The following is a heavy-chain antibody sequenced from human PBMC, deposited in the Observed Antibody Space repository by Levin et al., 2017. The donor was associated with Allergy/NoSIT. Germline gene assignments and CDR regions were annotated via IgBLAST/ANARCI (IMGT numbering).Heavy chain of an antibody. Sequence: PSETLSLTCAASGFTFSSYRMNWVRQAPGKGLEWVSSISSSSSYIYYADSVKGRFTISRDNAKNSLYLQMNSLRAEDTAVYYCARAAGTALEYYYYYYMDVWGKGTTVTVSS. D-gene: IGHD6-19*01. CDR1: GFTFSSYR. J-gene: IGHJ6*03. CDR2: ISSSSSYI. V-gene: IGHV3-21*01. CDR3: ARAAGTALEYYYYYYMDV.